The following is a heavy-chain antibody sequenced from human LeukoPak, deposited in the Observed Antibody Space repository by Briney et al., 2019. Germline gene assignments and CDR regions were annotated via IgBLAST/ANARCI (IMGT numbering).Heavy chain of an antibody. Sequence: GSLRLSCAASRFTFNNYAMSWVRQAPGKGLEWVSVISGSGGSTYYADSVKGRFTISRDNSKNTLYLQMNSLRAEDTAVYYCAKGAQQLVYWVDYWGQGTLVTVSS. CDR2: ISGSGGST. V-gene: IGHV3-23*01. CDR1: RFTFNNYA. D-gene: IGHD6-13*01. CDR3: AKGAQQLVYWVDY. J-gene: IGHJ4*02.